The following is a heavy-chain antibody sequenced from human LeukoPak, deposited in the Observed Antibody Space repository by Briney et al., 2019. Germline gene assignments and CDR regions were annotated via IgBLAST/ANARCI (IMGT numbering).Heavy chain of an antibody. Sequence: NHGGSLRLSCAASGLSYSDSYMTWIRQAPGKGLEWLSYINIGGTNTHYADSVKGRFTISRDNAKKSLYLEMNNLRAEDTAVYYCATDGAGFDTWGQGVLVTVSS. CDR3: ATDGAGFDT. CDR2: INIGGTNT. V-gene: IGHV3-11*01. J-gene: IGHJ5*02. CDR1: GLSYSDSY.